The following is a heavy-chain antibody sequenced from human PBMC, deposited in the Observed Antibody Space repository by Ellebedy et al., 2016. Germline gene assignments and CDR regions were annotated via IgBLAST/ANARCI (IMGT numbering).Heavy chain of an antibody. D-gene: IGHD1-14*01. J-gene: IGHJ3*01. Sequence: GGSLRLXCAASGFRVTSNDMSWVRQAPGRGLELVSLMYGGGTEYYAESVKGRYTITRDNSRNTLYLQMSGLGAGDTALYYCVTRYNGAFDFWGQGTMVTVSS. CDR3: VTRYNGAFDF. CDR2: MYGGGTE. V-gene: IGHV3-53*01. CDR1: GFRVTSND.